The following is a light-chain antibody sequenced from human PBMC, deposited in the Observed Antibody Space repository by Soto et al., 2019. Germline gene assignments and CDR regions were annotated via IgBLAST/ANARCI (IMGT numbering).Light chain of an antibody. CDR2: KVS. J-gene: IGKJ2*01. Sequence: DLVLTQSPLSLPVTLGQPASISCRSSQSLVYSDGNTYLTWFQQRPGQSPRRLIYKVSNRDSGAPDRFSGSGSVTDFTLKISRVEADDFGVYYYMQGTHWYTFGQGTKLEIK. CDR3: MQGTHWYT. CDR1: QSLVYSDGNTY. V-gene: IGKV2-30*01.